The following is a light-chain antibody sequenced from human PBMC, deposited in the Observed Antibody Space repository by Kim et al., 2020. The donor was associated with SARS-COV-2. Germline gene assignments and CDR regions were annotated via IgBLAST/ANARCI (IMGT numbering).Light chain of an antibody. V-gene: IGKV3-20*01. CDR1: QSVSNKY. CDR2: GAS. J-gene: IGKJ5*01. Sequence: EIVLTQSPGTLSLSPGERGTLSCRASQSVSNKYLAWYQQRLGQAPRLLIYGASSRATGIPDRFSGSGSGTDFTLTISRLEPEDFAVYYCQQYCSSPITFGQGTRLELK. CDR3: QQYCSSPIT.